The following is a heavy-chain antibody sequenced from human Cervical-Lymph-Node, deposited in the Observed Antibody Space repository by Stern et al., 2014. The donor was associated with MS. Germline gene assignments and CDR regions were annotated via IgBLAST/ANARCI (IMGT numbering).Heavy chain of an antibody. D-gene: IGHD4-17*01. Sequence: QVQLQESGPGLVKPSQTLSLTCTVSGDSVRFGGYFWRWVRQPPGKGLEWMGCISYNGVAKYNPSLKSRLTISLDTSNDQFSLRLTSVSAADTAFYYCAKYGDYVEHWGRGTLVTVSS. V-gene: IGHV4-31*03. J-gene: IGHJ4*02. CDR2: ISYNGVA. CDR3: AKYGDYVEH. CDR1: GDSVRFGGYF.